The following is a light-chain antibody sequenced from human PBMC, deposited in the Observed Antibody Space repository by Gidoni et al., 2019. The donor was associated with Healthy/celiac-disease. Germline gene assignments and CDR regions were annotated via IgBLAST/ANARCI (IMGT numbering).Light chain of an antibody. CDR1: QSVSSN. V-gene: IGKV3-15*01. CDR2: GAS. J-gene: IGKJ2*01. Sequence: EILMPQSPATLSVSPGERATLSCRASQSVSSNLAWYQQKPGQAPRLLIYGASTRATGIPGRFSGSGSGTEFTLTSSSQQSEDFAVYYCQQYNNWPPTFGQGTKLEIK. CDR3: QQYNNWPPT.